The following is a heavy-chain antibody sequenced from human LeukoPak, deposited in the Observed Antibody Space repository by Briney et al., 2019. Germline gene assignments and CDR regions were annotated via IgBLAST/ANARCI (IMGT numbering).Heavy chain of an antibody. V-gene: IGHV1-2*02. CDR1: GYTFTGYY. Sequence: GASVKVSRKASGYTFTGYYMHWVRQAPGQGLEWMGWINPNSGGTNYAQKFQGRVTMTRGTSISTAYMELSRLRSDDTAVYYCARDIGYCSSTSCQTDYWGQGTLVTVSS. D-gene: IGHD2-2*01. CDR3: ARDIGYCSSTSCQTDY. CDR2: INPNSGGT. J-gene: IGHJ4*02.